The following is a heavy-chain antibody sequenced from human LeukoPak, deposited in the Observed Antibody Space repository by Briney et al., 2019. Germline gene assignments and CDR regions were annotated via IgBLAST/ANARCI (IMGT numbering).Heavy chain of an antibody. CDR1: GGPISSNY. J-gene: IGHJ4*02. V-gene: IGHV4-59*08. CDR3: ARGPYYDFWSGYPFFDY. D-gene: IGHD3-3*01. Sequence: SETLSLTCTVSGGPISSNYWNWIRQPPGKGLEWIAYIHYDGSISSNPSLKSRVTISMDTSKNQFSLKLSSVTAADTAVYYCARGPYYDFWSGYPFFDYWGQGTLVTVSS. CDR2: IHYDGSI.